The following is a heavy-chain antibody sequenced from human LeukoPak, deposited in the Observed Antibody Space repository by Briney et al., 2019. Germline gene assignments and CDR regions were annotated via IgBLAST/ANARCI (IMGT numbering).Heavy chain of an antibody. D-gene: IGHD2-2*02. Sequence: SETLSLTCAVYGGSFSGYYWSWIRQPPGKGLEWIGEINHSGSTNYNPSLKSRVTISVDTSKNQCSLKLSSVTAADTAVYYCAVAILDWFDPWGQGTLVTVSS. CDR1: GGSFSGYY. CDR3: AVAILDWFDP. CDR2: INHSGST. V-gene: IGHV4-34*01. J-gene: IGHJ5*02.